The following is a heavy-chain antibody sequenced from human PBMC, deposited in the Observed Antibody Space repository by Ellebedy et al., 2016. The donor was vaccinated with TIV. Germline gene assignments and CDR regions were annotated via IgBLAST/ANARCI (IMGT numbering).Heavy chain of an antibody. V-gene: IGHV1-18*01. CDR1: GHTFTSYG. CDR3: ARDNRIQLWLGWFDP. CDR2: ISGYNGNT. D-gene: IGHD5-18*01. J-gene: IGHJ5*02. Sequence: ASVKVSCKASGHTFTSYGISWVRQAPGQGLEWMGWISGYNGNTNYAQKFQGRVTITRDTSASTAYMELSSLRSEDTAVYYCARDNRIQLWLGWFDPWGQGTLVTVSS.